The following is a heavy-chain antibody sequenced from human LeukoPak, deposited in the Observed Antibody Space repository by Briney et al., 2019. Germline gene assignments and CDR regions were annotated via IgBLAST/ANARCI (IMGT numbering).Heavy chain of an antibody. CDR2: IYTSASGST. CDR1: GGSISDYY. Sequence: SETLSLTCTVSGGSISDYYWSWIRQPAGKGLEWIGHIYTSASGSTNYNPSLKSRVTMSVDTSKNQLSLRLSSVTAADTAVHYCARDLKWSYGTEYWGQGTLVTVSS. J-gene: IGHJ4*02. V-gene: IGHV4-4*07. D-gene: IGHD1-26*01. CDR3: ARDLKWSYGTEY.